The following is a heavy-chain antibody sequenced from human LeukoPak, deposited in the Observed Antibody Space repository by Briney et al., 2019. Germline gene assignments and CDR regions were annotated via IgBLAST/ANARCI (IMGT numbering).Heavy chain of an antibody. CDR1: GGSISPYV. Sequence: PSETLSLTCTVSGGSISPYVWHWIRQAPGKGLECIAYIYSDETTNYNPSLKGRVTISLDWSKSKLSLELNSVTAADTAVYYCAKMGAYFDSSCYSRWFEPWGPGTLVTVSS. D-gene: IGHD3-22*01. CDR3: AKMGAYFDSSCYSRWFEP. CDR2: IYSDETT. V-gene: IGHV4-4*09. J-gene: IGHJ5*02.